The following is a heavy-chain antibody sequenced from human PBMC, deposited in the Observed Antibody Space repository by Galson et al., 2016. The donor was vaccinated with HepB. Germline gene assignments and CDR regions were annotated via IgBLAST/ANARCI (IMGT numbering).Heavy chain of an antibody. CDR3: AKDRHNDF. J-gene: IGHJ4*02. D-gene: IGHD1-14*01. CDR2: ISGSGGST. V-gene: IGHV3-23*01. Sequence: SLRLSCATSGFTFGDLAMSWVRQAPGKGLEWVSGISGSGGSTYYAHSVKGRFTISRDNSRDTLYLQLISLRVEDTAVYYCAKDRHNDFWGQGTLVIVSS. CDR1: GFTFGDLA.